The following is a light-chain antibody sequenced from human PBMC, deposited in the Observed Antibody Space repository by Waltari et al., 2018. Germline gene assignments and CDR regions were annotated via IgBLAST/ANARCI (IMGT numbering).Light chain of an antibody. CDR2: DAS. CDR3: QQRTSWPIMYT. Sequence: EIVLTQSPATLSLSPGERATLSCSASQSVSSSLAGYQQKPVQAPRLLISDASTRPTGIPARLSGSGYGTDFILTISSLEPEDFAVYYCQQRTSWPIMYTFGQGTKLEIK. CDR1: QSVSSS. J-gene: IGKJ2*01. V-gene: IGKV3-11*01.